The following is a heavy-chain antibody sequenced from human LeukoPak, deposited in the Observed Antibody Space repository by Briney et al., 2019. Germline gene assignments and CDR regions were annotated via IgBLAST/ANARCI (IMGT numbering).Heavy chain of an antibody. J-gene: IGHJ3*02. Sequence: GGSLRLSCAASGFTFSSYGMSWVRQAPGKGLEWVSYISSSSSTIYYADSVKGRFTISRDNAKNSLYLQMNSLRAEDTAVYYCARDGPKYYYDSSGYSRAFDIWGQGTMVTVSS. V-gene: IGHV3-48*01. D-gene: IGHD3-22*01. CDR3: ARDGPKYYYDSSGYSRAFDI. CDR1: GFTFSSYG. CDR2: ISSSSSTI.